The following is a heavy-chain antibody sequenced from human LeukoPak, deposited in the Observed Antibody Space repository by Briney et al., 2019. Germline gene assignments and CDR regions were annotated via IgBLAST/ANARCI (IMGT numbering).Heavy chain of an antibody. CDR2: ISYDGSNK. CDR1: GFTFSSYA. CDR3: ARGRDCSGGSCYVYDAFDI. D-gene: IGHD2-15*01. V-gene: IGHV3-30-3*01. Sequence: GGSLRLSCAASGFTFSSYAMHWVRQAPGKGLEWVAVISYDGSNKYYADSVKGRFTISRDNSKNTLYLQMDSLRAEDTAVYYCARGRDCSGGSCYVYDAFDIWGQGTMVPVSS. J-gene: IGHJ3*02.